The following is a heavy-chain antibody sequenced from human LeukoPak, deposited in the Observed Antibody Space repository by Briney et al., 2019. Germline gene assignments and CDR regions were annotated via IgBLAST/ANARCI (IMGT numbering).Heavy chain of an antibody. CDR1: GYTFTSYG. CDR3: ARAPTVVKIYYYMDV. Sequence: VASVKVSCKASGYTFTSYGISWVRQAPGQGLEWMGWISAYNGNTNYAQKLQGRVTMTTDTSTSTAYMELRSLRSDDTAVYYCARAPTVVKIYYYMDVWGKGTTVTVSS. J-gene: IGHJ6*03. CDR2: ISAYNGNT. V-gene: IGHV1-18*01. D-gene: IGHD4-23*01.